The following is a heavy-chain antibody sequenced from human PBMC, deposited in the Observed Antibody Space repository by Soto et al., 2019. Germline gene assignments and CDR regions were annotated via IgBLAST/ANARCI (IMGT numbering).Heavy chain of an antibody. J-gene: IGHJ6*02. Sequence: GGSRRLSCTASGFTYSSYSMHWVRDALWKGTEXALSISSSSSYIYYADSVKGRFTISRDNAKNSLYLQMNSLRAEDTAVYYCARDRGCSGGSCYSWYYYYGMDVWGQGTTVTVSS. CDR2: ISSSSSYI. CDR3: ARDRGCSGGSCYSWYYYYGMDV. V-gene: IGHV3-21*01. CDR1: GFTYSSYS. D-gene: IGHD2-15*01.